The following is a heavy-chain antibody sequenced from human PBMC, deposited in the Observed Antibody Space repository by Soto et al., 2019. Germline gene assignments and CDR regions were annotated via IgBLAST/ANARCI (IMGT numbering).Heavy chain of an antibody. D-gene: IGHD6-19*01. CDR3: ARDSAGNYYYYMDV. J-gene: IGHJ6*03. CDR2: IWYDGSNK. CDR1: GFTFSSYG. V-gene: IGHV3-33*01. Sequence: LRLSCAASGFTFSSYGMHWVRQAPGKGLEWVAVIWYDGSNKYYADSVKGRFTISRDNSKNTLYLQMNSLRAEDTAVYYCARDSAGNYYYYMDVWGKGTTVTVSS.